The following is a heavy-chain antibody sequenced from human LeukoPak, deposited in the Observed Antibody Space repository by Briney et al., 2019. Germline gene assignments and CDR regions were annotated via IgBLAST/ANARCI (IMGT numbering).Heavy chain of an antibody. CDR2: IYYSGST. J-gene: IGHJ5*02. CDR1: GGSFSGYY. V-gene: IGHV4-59*08. CDR3: ARRNDRYYDFWSGYYWASSNWFDP. D-gene: IGHD3-3*01. Sequence: KPSETLSLTCAVYGGSFSGYYWSWIRQPPGKGLEWIGYIYYSGSTNYNPSLKSRVTISVDTSKNQFSLKLSSVTAADTAVYYCARRNDRYYDFWSGYYWASSNWFDPWGQGTLVTVSS.